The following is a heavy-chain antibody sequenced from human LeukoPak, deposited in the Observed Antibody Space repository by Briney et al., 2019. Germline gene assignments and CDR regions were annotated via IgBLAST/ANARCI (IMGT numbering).Heavy chain of an antibody. CDR3: AKGGMSSSGLDY. J-gene: IGHJ4*02. V-gene: IGHV3-23*01. CDR1: GFTFSSYA. Sequence: PGGSLRLSCAASGFTFSSYAMTWVRQAPGKGLEWVSLLIDTGGSTYYAYSVKGRFTISRDNSKNTLYLQMNSLRAEDTALYYCAKGGMSSSGLDYWGQGTLVTVSS. D-gene: IGHD6-19*01. CDR2: LIDTGGST.